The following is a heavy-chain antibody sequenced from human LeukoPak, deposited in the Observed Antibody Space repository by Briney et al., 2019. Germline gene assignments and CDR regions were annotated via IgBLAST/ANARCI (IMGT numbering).Heavy chain of an antibody. CDR1: GFILNNYA. Sequence: GGSLRLSCAGSGFILNNYAMHWVRQPPGKGLEWVSGISWNSGSIDYADSVKGRFTISRDNAKNSLYLQMNNLRVEDTAMYYCAGGTGFIIKDWGQGTLVTASS. V-gene: IGHV3-9*01. CDR3: AGGTGFIIKD. CDR2: ISWNSGSI. J-gene: IGHJ4*02. D-gene: IGHD3-9*01.